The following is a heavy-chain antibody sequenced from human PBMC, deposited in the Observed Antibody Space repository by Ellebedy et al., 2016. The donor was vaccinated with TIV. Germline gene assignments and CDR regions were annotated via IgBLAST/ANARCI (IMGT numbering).Heavy chain of an antibody. D-gene: IGHD3-22*01. CDR2: IKSKTDGGTT. V-gene: IGHV3-15*07. J-gene: IGHJ4*02. CDR3: TTDNTMIVVVKFGRGYFDY. Sequence: PGGSLRLSCAASGFTFSNAWMNWVRQAPGKGLEWVGRIKSKTDGGTTDYAAPVKGRFTISRDDSKNTLYLQMNSLKTEDTAVYYCTTDNTMIVVVKFGRGYFDYWGQGTLVTVSS. CDR1: GFTFSNAW.